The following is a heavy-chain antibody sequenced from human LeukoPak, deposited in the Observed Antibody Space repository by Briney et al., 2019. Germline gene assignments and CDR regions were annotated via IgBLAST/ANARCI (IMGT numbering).Heavy chain of an antibody. J-gene: IGHJ4*02. Sequence: GGSLRLSCAASGLTFDDYAMHWVRQAPGKGLEWVSGISWNSGSIGYADSVKGRFTISRDNAKNSLYLQMNSLRAEDTALYYCAKSRGYHGSGREPFDYWGQGTLVTASS. CDR1: GLTFDDYA. D-gene: IGHD3-10*01. V-gene: IGHV3-9*01. CDR3: AKSRGYHGSGREPFDY. CDR2: ISWNSGSI.